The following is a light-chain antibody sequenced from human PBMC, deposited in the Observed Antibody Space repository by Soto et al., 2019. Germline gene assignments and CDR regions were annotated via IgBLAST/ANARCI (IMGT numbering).Light chain of an antibody. Sequence: QAVVTQPPSVSAAPGQKVTISCSGSSSNIGGNSVSWYQQLPGTAPKLLIYDDNKRPSGIPDRFSGSKSGTSATLGITGFQTGDEADYYCGTWDSSLSVGVFGGGTKLTVL. CDR2: DDN. J-gene: IGLJ2*01. CDR3: GTWDSSLSVGV. V-gene: IGLV1-51*01. CDR1: SSNIGGNS.